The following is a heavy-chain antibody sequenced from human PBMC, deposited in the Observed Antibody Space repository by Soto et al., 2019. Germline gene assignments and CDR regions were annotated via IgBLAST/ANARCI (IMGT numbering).Heavy chain of an antibody. CDR3: ARVREDYYDSSGYQLGYFDY. CDR2: IYYSGST. Sequence: QVQLQESGPGLVKPSLTLSLTCTVSGGSISSGGYYWSWIRQHPGKGLEWIGYIYYSGSTYYNPSLKSRVTISVDTSKNQFSLKLSSVTAADTAVYYCARVREDYYDSSGYQLGYFDYWGQGTLVTVSS. V-gene: IGHV4-31*03. CDR1: GGSISSGGYY. D-gene: IGHD3-22*01. J-gene: IGHJ4*02.